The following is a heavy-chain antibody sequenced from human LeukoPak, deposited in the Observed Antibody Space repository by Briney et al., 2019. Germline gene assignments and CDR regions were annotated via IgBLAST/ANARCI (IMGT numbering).Heavy chain of an antibody. CDR2: ISAYNGNT. CDR1: GYTFTSYG. CDR3: ARDGAGSSGWWGQYYFDY. D-gene: IGHD6-19*01. J-gene: IGHJ4*02. V-gene: IGHV1-18*01. Sequence: ASVKVSCKASGYTFTSYGISWVRQARGQGLEWMGWISAYNGNTNYAQKLQGRVTMTTDTSTSTAYMELRSLRSDDTAVYYCARDGAGSSGWWGQYYFDYWGQGTLVTVSS.